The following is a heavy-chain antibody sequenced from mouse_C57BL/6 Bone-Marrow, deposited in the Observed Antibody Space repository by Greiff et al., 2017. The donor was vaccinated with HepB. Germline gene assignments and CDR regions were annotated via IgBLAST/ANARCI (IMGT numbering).Heavy chain of an antibody. Sequence: EVMLVESGGGLVKPGGSLKLSCAASGFTFSDYGMHWVRQAPEKGLEWVAYISSGSSTIYYADTVKGRFTISRDNAKNTLFLTMTSLRSEDTAMYYGAREGLTRGAMDYWGQGTSVTVSS. D-gene: IGHD2-13*01. V-gene: IGHV5-17*01. CDR1: GFTFSDYG. CDR3: AREGLTRGAMDY. CDR2: ISSGSSTI. J-gene: IGHJ4*01.